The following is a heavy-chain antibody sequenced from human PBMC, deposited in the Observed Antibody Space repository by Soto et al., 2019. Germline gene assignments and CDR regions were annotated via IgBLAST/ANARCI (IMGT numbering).Heavy chain of an antibody. D-gene: IGHD6-19*01. CDR3: ARKGSVAQAAYYFDY. V-gene: IGHV4-34*01. CDR2: INHSGST. CDR1: GGSFSGYY. J-gene: IGHJ4*02. Sequence: SETRSLTCAVYGGSFSGYYWSWIRQPPGKGLEWIGEINHSGSTNYNPSLKSRVTISVDTSKNQFSLKLSSVTAADTAVYYCARKGSVAQAAYYFDYWGQETLVTVSS.